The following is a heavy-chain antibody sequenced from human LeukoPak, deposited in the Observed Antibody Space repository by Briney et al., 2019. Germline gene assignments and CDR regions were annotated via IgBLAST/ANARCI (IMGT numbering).Heavy chain of an antibody. CDR2: IGGSGVST. CDR3: AKADYGDYVRFPD. CDR1: GFTFSSYA. Sequence: GGSLRLSCAASGFTFSSYAMSWVRQAPGKGLEWVSGIGGSGVSTYYADFVKGRFTISRDNSKNTLYLQMNSLRAEDTAVYYCAKADYGDYVRFPDWGQGTLVTVSS. D-gene: IGHD4-17*01. J-gene: IGHJ4*02. V-gene: IGHV3-23*01.